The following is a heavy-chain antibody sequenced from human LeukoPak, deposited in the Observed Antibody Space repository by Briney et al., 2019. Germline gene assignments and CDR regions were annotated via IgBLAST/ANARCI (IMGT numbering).Heavy chain of an antibody. CDR3: AKGGYYDRGVNAFDI. J-gene: IGHJ3*02. CDR1: GFTVSSNY. CDR2: IYSGGST. Sequence: GGSLRLSCAASGFTVSSNYMSWVRQAPGKGLEWVSVIYSGGSTYYADSVKGRFTISRDNSKNTLYLQMNSLRAEDTAVYYCAKGGYYDRGVNAFDIWGQGTMVTVSS. V-gene: IGHV3-53*05. D-gene: IGHD3-10*02.